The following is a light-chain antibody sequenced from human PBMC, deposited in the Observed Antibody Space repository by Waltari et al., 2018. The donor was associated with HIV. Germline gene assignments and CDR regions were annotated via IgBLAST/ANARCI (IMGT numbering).Light chain of an antibody. Sequence: QSVLTQPPSVSAAPGQKVSFSCSGGNSNLGNNYVSWYQQLPGRAPRLLIYDNGKGPSGIPDRFSASKAGMSATLDITGLQIVDEADYYCGTWDSSLNLYVFGPGTTVAVL. CDR3: GTWDSSLNLYV. V-gene: IGLV1-51*01. J-gene: IGLJ1*01. CDR2: DNG. CDR1: NSNLGNNY.